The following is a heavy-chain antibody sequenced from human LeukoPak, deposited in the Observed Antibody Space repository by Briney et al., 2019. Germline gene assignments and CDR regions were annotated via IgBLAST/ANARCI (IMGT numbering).Heavy chain of an antibody. CDR1: GGSISSSSYF. CDR2: IYYSGGT. CDR3: ARDRDYYASGNNYYFDL. V-gene: IGHV4-39*07. J-gene: IGHJ2*01. Sequence: SETLSLTCTVSGGSISSSSYFWGWIRQPPGKGLEWIGNIYYSGGTHYNPSLKSRVTLSVDTSKNQFSLKLTSVTAADTAVYYCARDRDYYASGNNYYFDLWGRGTLVTVSS. D-gene: IGHD3-10*01.